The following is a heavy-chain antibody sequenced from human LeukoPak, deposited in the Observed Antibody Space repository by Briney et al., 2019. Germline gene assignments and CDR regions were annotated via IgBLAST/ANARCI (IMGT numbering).Heavy chain of an antibody. CDR3: ASGYSYGPDAFDI. Sequence: SETLSLTCTVSGYSISSGYYWGWIRQPPGKGLEWIGSIYHSGSTYYNPSLKSRVTISVDTSKNQFSLKLSSVTAADTAVYYCASGYSYGPDAFDIWGQGTMVTVSS. CDR1: GYSISSGYY. D-gene: IGHD5-18*01. CDR2: IYHSGST. V-gene: IGHV4-38-2*02. J-gene: IGHJ3*02.